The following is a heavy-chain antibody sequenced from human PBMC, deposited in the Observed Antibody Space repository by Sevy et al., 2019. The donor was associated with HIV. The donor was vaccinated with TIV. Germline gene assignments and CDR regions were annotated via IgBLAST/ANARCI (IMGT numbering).Heavy chain of an antibody. CDR3: AGENAWGRGYS. CDR2: IYYNGHI. V-gene: IGHV4-59*08. Sequence: TLSLTCTVSGGSITSLYWNWILQPPGKGLEWIANIYYNGHINYNPSVKSRVTLSLDTSKNQFSLRLSSVTAADTAMYYCAGENAWGRGYSWGQGTLVTVSS. D-gene: IGHD1-26*01. J-gene: IGHJ4*02. CDR1: GGSITSLY.